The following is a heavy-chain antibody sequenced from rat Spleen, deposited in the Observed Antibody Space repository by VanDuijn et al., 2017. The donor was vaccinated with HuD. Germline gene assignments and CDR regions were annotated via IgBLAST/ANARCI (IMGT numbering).Heavy chain of an antibody. CDR3: AREYGNYGDYFDY. D-gene: IGHD1-11*01. CDR2: ISTSGGST. CDR1: GFTFSSFP. J-gene: IGHJ2*01. V-gene: IGHV5-46*01. Sequence: EVQLVESGGGLLQPGRSMKLSCAASGFTFSSFPMAWVRQAPTKGLEWVATISTSGGSTYYRDSVKGRFTISRDNAKSTLYLQMDSLRSEDTATYYCAREYGNYGDYFDYWGQGVMVTVSS.